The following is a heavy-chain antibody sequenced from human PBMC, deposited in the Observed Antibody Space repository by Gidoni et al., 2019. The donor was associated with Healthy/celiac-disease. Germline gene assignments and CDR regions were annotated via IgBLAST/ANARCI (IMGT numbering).Heavy chain of an antibody. CDR3: AKQDTIFGVVIAPIDY. D-gene: IGHD3-3*01. Sequence: EVQLLESGGGLVQPGGSLRLSCAASGFPFSSYAMSWVRQAPGKGLEWVSAIGGSGGSTYYAAAVKGRFTISRDNSKNTLYLQMNSLRAEDTAVYYCAKQDTIFGVVIAPIDYWGQGTLVTVSS. CDR2: IGGSGGST. V-gene: IGHV3-23*01. J-gene: IGHJ4*02. CDR1: GFPFSSYA.